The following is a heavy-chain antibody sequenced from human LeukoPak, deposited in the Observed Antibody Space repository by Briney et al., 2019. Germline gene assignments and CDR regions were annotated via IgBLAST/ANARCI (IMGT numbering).Heavy chain of an antibody. V-gene: IGHV1-46*01. Sequence: ASVKVSCKASGYTFTSYYMHWVRQAPGQGLEWMGIINPSGGSTSYAQKFQGRVTMTRDTSTSTVYMEPSSLRSEDTAVYYCARGGKYYYDSSGYTPLGYWGQGTLVTVSS. CDR1: GYTFTSYY. CDR3: ARGGKYYYDSSGYTPLGY. CDR2: INPSGGST. D-gene: IGHD3-22*01. J-gene: IGHJ4*02.